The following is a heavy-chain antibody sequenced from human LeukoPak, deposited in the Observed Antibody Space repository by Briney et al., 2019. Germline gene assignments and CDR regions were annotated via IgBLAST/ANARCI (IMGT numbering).Heavy chain of an antibody. V-gene: IGHV4-59*01. Sequence: SETLSLTCAVYGGSFSGYYWSWIRQPPGKGLEWIGYIYYSGSTNYNPSLKSRVTISVDTSKNQFSLKLSSVIAADTAVYYCARTTEGYCSSASCFGFSYSYYMDVWGKGATVTISS. CDR1: GGSFSGYY. CDR2: IYYSGST. J-gene: IGHJ6*03. D-gene: IGHD2-2*01. CDR3: ARTTEGYCSSASCFGFSYSYYMDV.